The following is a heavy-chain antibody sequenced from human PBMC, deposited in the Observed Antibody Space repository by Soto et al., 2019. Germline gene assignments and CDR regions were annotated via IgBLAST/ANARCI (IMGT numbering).Heavy chain of an antibody. D-gene: IGHD6-6*01. V-gene: IGHV3-21*01. J-gene: IGHJ6*02. CDR1: GFTFSSYS. Sequence: GYPRLSCAASGFTFSSYSMNWVRQAPGKGLEWVSSISSSSSYIYYADSVRGRLTISRDNAKNSLYLQMNSLRAEDTAVYYCARDQSIAASTCPYYYYYYGMDVWGQG. CDR3: ARDQSIAASTCPYYYYYYGMDV. CDR2: ISSSSSYI.